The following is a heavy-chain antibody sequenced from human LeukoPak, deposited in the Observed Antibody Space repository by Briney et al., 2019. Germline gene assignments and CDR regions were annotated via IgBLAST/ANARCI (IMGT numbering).Heavy chain of an antibody. D-gene: IGHD2-15*01. CDR1: GFTFTNYA. CDR3: AKGNHVSYYSPLDY. V-gene: IGHV3-23*01. J-gene: IGHJ4*02. Sequence: QPGGSLRLSCAASGFTFTNYAMSWVRQAPGKGLEWVSALSGSGDSTYYAVSVKGRFTVSRDNSKNTLYLQMNSLRAEDTAVYYCAKGNHVSYYSPLDYWGQGTLVTVSS. CDR2: LSGSGDST.